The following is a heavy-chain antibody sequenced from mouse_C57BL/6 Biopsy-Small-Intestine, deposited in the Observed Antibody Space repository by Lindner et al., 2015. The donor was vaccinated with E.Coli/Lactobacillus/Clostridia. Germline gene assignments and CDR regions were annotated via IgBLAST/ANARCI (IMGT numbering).Heavy chain of an antibody. CDR2: IYPRSGNT. D-gene: IGHD1-1*01. J-gene: IGHJ3*01. V-gene: IGHV1-81*01. CDR3: ARSYYGSSSWFAY. Sequence: VQLQESGAELARPGASVKLSCKASGYTFTSYGISWVKQRTGQGLEWIGEIYPRSGNTYYNEKFKGKATLTADKSSSTAYMELRSLTSEDSAVYFCARSYYGSSSWFAYWGQGTLVTVSA. CDR1: GYTFTSYG.